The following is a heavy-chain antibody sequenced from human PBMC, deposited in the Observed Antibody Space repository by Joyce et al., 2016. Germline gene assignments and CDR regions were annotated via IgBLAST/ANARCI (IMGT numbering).Heavy chain of an antibody. CDR1: GGIFSTL. CDR3: AKDTGPRGMDV. Sequence: QVQLEQSGPEMRKPGSSVKLSCKATGGIFSTLIISWVRQAPGQGLEWMGGTSPVLGKASRAKKFQARLRITADESTGKAHMELSSLRSDDTAVYYCAKDTGPRGMDVWGLGTTVTVSS. CDR2: TSPVLGKA. V-gene: IGHV1-69*01. J-gene: IGHJ6*02.